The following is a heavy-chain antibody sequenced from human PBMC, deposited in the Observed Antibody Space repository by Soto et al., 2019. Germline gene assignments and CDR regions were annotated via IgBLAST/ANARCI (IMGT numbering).Heavy chain of an antibody. V-gene: IGHV4-34*01. CDR2: INHSGST. CDR1: GGSFSDYY. J-gene: IGHJ6*04. D-gene: IGHD3-3*01. CDR3: ARARKGSGSDYYYHYGMDV. Sequence: SETLSLTCSVYGGSFSDYYWSWIRQPPGKGLEWIGEINHSGSTNYSPSLKSRVTISVHTSKNQFSLKLSSVTAADTAVYYCARARKGSGSDYYYHYGMDVWGKGTTVTVSS.